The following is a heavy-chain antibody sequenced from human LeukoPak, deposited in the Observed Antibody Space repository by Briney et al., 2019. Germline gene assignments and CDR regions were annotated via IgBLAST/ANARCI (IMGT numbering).Heavy chain of an antibody. Sequence: GGSLRLSCAASGFTVSSNYMSWVRQAPGKGLEWVSVIYSGGSTYYADSVKGRFTISRDNSKNTLYLQMNSLRAEDTAVYYCARDPAPIYDYVWGSYRSKGAFDIWGQGTMVTVSS. V-gene: IGHV3-66*01. J-gene: IGHJ3*02. D-gene: IGHD3-16*02. CDR1: GFTVSSNY. CDR3: ARDPAPIYDYVWGSYRSKGAFDI. CDR2: IYSGGST.